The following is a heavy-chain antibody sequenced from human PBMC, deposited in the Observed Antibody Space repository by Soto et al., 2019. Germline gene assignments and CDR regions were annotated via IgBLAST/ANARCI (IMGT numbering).Heavy chain of an antibody. J-gene: IGHJ6*02. CDR2: ISYDESNT. CDR3: AIEQSYYDFWSGYYPYYYYGMDV. D-gene: IGHD3-3*01. V-gene: IGHV3-30-3*01. CDR1: GFPFSSYT. Sequence: GGSLRLSCAASGFPFSSYTMHWVRQAPGKGLEWVAVISYDESNTYYADSVKGRLTITRDKSKNTLYLQMNSLRAEDTSFYYCAIEQSYYDFWSGYYPYYYYGMDVWGQGT.